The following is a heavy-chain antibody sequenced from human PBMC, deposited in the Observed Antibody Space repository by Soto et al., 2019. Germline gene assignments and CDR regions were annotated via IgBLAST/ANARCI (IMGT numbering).Heavy chain of an antibody. V-gene: IGHV5-10-1*01. CDR2: IDPSDSQT. CDR3: ARSGQWLVDDS. CDR1: GYSFAGYW. J-gene: IGHJ5*01. D-gene: IGHD6-19*01. Sequence: PGESLKISCKGSGYSFAGYWITWVRQKPGKGLEWMGRIDPSDSQTYYSPSFRGHVTISADKSVSTAYLQWNSLKASDTAMYYCARSGQWLVDDSWGQGTLVTVSS.